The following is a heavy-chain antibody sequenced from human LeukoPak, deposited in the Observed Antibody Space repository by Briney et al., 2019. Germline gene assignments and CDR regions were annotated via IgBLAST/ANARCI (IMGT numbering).Heavy chain of an antibody. J-gene: IGHJ4*02. CDR2: ISGSGGST. CDR3: AKGISIAVAGTENFDY. D-gene: IGHD6-19*01. V-gene: IGHV3-23*01. CDR1: GFTFSSYA. Sequence: GGSLRLSCAASGFTFSSYAMSWVRQAPGKGLEWVSAISGSGGSTYYADSVKGRFTISRDNSKNTLYLQMNSLRAEDTAVYYCAKGISIAVAGTENFDYWGQGTLVTVSP.